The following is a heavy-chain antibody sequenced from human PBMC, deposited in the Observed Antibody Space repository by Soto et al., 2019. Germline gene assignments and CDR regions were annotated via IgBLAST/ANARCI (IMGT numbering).Heavy chain of an antibody. V-gene: IGHV1-18*01. CDR3: ARERGGYRYGDY. CDR2: VNIDKGNT. J-gene: IGHJ4*02. Sequence: GGSVKVSCKPSGYPFSNYGISWMRQAPGQGLEWMGWVNIDKGNTKYAQKFQDRVTMTTDTSTSTVYLELRSLRSDDTALYYCARERGGYRYGDYWGQGTLVTVSS. CDR1: GYPFSNYG. D-gene: IGHD5-18*01.